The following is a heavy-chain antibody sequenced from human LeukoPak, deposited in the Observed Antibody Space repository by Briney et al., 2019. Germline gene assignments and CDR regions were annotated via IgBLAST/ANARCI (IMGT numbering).Heavy chain of an antibody. CDR1: GGTFSSYA. J-gene: IGHJ3*02. D-gene: IGHD1-26*01. V-gene: IGHV1-69*01. Sequence: SSVKVSCKASGGTFSSYAISWVRQAPGQGLEWMGGIIPIFDTANYAQKFQGRVTITADESTSTAYMELSSLRSEDTAVYYCARDRRGSYSPAFDIWGQGTMVTVSS. CDR3: ARDRRGSYSPAFDI. CDR2: IIPIFDTA.